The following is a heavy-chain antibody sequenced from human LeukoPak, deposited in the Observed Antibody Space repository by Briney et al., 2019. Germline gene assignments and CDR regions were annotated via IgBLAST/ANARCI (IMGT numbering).Heavy chain of an antibody. Sequence: PSETLSLTCTVSGGSINRYYWSWIRKPPGKGLEWIGYISYSGCTDYNPSLKSRVTISVDTSKNQFSLRLTSVTAADTAVYYCARHEGGTTYDYWGQGTLVTLST. V-gene: IGHV4-59*08. D-gene: IGHD1-1*01. J-gene: IGHJ4*02. CDR1: GGSINRYY. CDR3: ARHEGGTTYDY. CDR2: ISYSGCT.